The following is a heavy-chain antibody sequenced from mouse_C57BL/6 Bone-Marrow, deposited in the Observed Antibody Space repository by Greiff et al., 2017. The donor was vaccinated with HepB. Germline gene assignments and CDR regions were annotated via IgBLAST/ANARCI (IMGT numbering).Heavy chain of an antibody. CDR1: GYAFSSSW. Sequence: QVQLQQSGPELVKPGASVKISCKASGYAFSSSWMNWVKQRPGKGLEWIGRIYPGDGDTNYNGKFKGKATLTADKSSSTAYMQLSSLTSEDSAVYFCASRDYDFAYWGQGTLVTVSA. V-gene: IGHV1-82*01. D-gene: IGHD2-4*01. J-gene: IGHJ3*01. CDR2: IYPGDGDT. CDR3: ASRDYDFAY.